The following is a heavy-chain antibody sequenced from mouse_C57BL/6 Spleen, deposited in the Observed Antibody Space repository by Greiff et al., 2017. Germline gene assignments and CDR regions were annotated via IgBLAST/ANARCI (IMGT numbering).Heavy chain of an antibody. CDR3: ARSGDYDDY. J-gene: IGHJ2*01. Sequence: QVQLQQSGAELVKPGASVKLSCKASGYTFTSYWMQWVKQRPGQGLAWIGEIDPSDSYTNYNQKFKGKATLTVDTSSSTAYMQLSSLTSEDSAVYYCARSGDYDDYWGQGTTRTVSS. D-gene: IGHD2-4*01. CDR1: GYTFTSYW. CDR2: IDPSDSYT. V-gene: IGHV1-50*01.